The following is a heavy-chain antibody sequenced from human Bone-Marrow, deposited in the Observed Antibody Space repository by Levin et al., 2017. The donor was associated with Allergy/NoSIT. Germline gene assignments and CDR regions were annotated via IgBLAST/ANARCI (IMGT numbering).Heavy chain of an antibody. Sequence: ETLSLTCAASGFTFSTYWMSWVRQAPGKGLECVAKINPDGGGKYYMDSVKGRFTISRDDANHALFLQMNSLRVEDTATYYCTKEDFFRFDYWGQGALVAVSS. CDR2: INPDGGGK. CDR3: TKEDFFRFDY. D-gene: IGHD2/OR15-2a*01. V-gene: IGHV3-7*04. CDR1: GFTFSTYW. J-gene: IGHJ4*02.